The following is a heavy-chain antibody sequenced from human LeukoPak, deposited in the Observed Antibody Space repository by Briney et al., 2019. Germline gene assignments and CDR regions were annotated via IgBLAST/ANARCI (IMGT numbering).Heavy chain of an antibody. D-gene: IGHD3-3*01. CDR1: GYTFTSYA. J-gene: IGHJ4*02. V-gene: IGHV1-3*01. Sequence: GASVKVSCKASGYTFTSYAMHWVRQAPGQRLEWMGWINAGNGNTKYSQKFQGRVTITADESTSTAYMELSSLRSEDTAVYYCARENSITIFGVVMDDYFDYWGQGTLVTVSS. CDR2: INAGNGNT. CDR3: ARENSITIFGVVMDDYFDY.